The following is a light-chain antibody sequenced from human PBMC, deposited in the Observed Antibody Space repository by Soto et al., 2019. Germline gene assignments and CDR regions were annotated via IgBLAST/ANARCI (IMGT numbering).Light chain of an antibody. CDR1: SSNIGAGYD. J-gene: IGLJ3*02. CDR3: QSYDGSLSGSV. V-gene: IGLV1-40*01. Sequence: QSVLTQPPSVSGAPGQRVTISCTGSSSNIGAGYDVHWYQQLPGTAPKLLIYGNSNRPSGDPDRFSGSKSGTSASLAITGLQAEDEADYYCQSYDGSLSGSVFGGGTQLTVL. CDR2: GNS.